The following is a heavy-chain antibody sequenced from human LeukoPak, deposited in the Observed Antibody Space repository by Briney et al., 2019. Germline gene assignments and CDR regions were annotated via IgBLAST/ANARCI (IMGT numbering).Heavy chain of an antibody. V-gene: IGHV3-21*01. CDR1: GFTFSSYS. CDR3: ARGGGYCGGDCYGIDY. D-gene: IGHD2-21*01. Sequence: AGGSLRLSCAASGFTFSSYSMNWVRQAPGKGLEWVSFISSSSTYIYYADSVKGRFTISRDNAKNSLFLQMNSLRAEDTAVYYCARGGGYCGGDCYGIDYWGQGTLVTVSS. CDR2: ISSSSTYI. J-gene: IGHJ4*02.